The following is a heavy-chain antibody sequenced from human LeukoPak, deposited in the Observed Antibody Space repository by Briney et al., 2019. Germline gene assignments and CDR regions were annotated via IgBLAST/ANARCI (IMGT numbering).Heavy chain of an antibody. CDR2: IYYGENT. D-gene: IGHD2-8*01. Sequence: SETLSLTCTVSGGSISSGPYYWGWIRQPPGKGLEWIGNIYYGENTYYNPSLKSRVTISVDTSKNQFSLKLSSVTAADTAVYYCARRRFVRGPDVVNPFDYWGQGTLVTVSS. V-gene: IGHV4-39*01. CDR3: ARRRFVRGPDVVNPFDY. J-gene: IGHJ4*02. CDR1: GGSISSGPYY.